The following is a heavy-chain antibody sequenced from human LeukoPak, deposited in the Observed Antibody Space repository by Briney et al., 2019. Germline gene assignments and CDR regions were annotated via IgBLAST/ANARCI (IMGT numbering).Heavy chain of an antibody. J-gene: IGHJ3*01. CDR2: ISGSGATT. V-gene: IGHV3-23*01. Sequence: GGSLRLSCAASGFTFSNYAMSWVRQAPGKGLEWVSAISGSGATTVSADSVQGRLTISRDNSKNTLYLQMNSLRAEDTAVYYCAKDRIGLRVRSSRDAFDVWGQGTMVTVSS. CDR1: GFTFSNYA. CDR3: AKDRIGLRVRSSRDAFDV. D-gene: IGHD2-15*01.